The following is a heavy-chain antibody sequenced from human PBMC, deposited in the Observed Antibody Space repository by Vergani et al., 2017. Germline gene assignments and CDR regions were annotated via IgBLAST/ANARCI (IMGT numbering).Heavy chain of an antibody. D-gene: IGHD3-10*01. V-gene: IGHV1-2*02. Sequence: QVQLVQSGAEVKKPGASVKVSCKASGYTFTGYYMHWVRQAPGQGLEWMGWINPNSGGTNYAQKFQGRVTITKDTSKNQVVLTMTNMDPVDTATYYCAHSQDPRLLWFGEGRYYFDYWGQGTLVTVSS. J-gene: IGHJ4*02. CDR3: AHSQDPRLLWFGEGRYYFDY. CDR2: INPNSGGT. CDR1: GYTFTGYY.